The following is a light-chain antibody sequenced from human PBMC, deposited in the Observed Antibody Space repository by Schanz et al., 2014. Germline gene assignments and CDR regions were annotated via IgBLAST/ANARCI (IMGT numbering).Light chain of an antibody. V-gene: IGLV2-8*01. Sequence: QSALTQPPSASGSPGQSVTISCTGTSSDVGGYNYVSWYQQHPGKAPKLMIYEVTKRPSGVPDRFSGSKSGNTASLTVSGLQAEDEADYYCRSYAGSNNFFGGGTKLTVL. CDR2: EVT. CDR1: SSDVGGYNY. CDR3: RSYAGSNNF. J-gene: IGLJ2*01.